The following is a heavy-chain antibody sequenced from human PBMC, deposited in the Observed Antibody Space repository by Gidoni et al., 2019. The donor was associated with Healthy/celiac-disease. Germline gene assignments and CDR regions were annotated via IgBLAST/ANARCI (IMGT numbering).Heavy chain of an antibody. CDR3: TVGGYDWGGAFDI. Sequence: EVQLVESGGGLVKPGRSLRLSCTASGFTFGDYAMSWFRQAPGKGLEWVGFIRSKAYGGTTEYAASVKGRFIISRDDSKSIAYLQMNSLKTEDTAVYYCTVGGYDWGGAFDIWGQGTMVTVSS. D-gene: IGHD5-12*01. CDR2: IRSKAYGGTT. CDR1: GFTFGDYA. V-gene: IGHV3-49*05. J-gene: IGHJ3*02.